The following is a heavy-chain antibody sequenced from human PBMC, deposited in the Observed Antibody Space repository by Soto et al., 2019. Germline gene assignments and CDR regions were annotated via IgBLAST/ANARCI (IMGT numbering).Heavy chain of an antibody. J-gene: IGHJ4*02. D-gene: IGHD3-10*01. V-gene: IGHV3-21*04. CDR2: ISAFSSPI. CDR3: AREGPMLRGVVPEDY. Sequence: PGGSLRLSCVDSGFTFSSYSMNWVRQAPGKGLEWVSSISAFSSPIFYADSVKGRFTISRDNAQNSVYLQMNSLRAEDTAIYYCAREGPMLRGVVPEDYWGQGTLVTVSS. CDR1: GFTFSSYS.